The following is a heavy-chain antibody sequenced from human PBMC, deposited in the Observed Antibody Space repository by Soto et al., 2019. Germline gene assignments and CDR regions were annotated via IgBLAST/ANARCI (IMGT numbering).Heavy chain of an antibody. Sequence: SETLCLTCSVSGDPITSYCGSWIRQPAGKGLEWIGHMFPGGTTSHNTSLKSRVSMSIDTSKNQFSLTLTSVTAADTAMYYCAREAAVRYFDATIGYGMDVWGQGTTVTVSS. CDR3: AREAAVRYFDATIGYGMDV. CDR1: GDPITSYC. V-gene: IGHV4-4*07. J-gene: IGHJ6*02. CDR2: MFPGGTT. D-gene: IGHD3-9*01.